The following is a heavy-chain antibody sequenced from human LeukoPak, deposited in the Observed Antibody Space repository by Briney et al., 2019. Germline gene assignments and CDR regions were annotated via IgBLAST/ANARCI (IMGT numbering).Heavy chain of an antibody. CDR2: TWYDGSSE. V-gene: IGHV3-33*06. J-gene: IGHJ4*02. D-gene: IGHD3-10*01. CDR1: GFTFSAHG. Sequence: PGRSLRLSCAASGFTFSAHGMHWVRQAPGKGLEWVALTWYDGSSEYYAASVKGRLATSRDNSKNTLYLQMNSLRAEDTAVYYCAKDRGVVRGVDYWGQGTLVTVSS. CDR3: AKDRGVVRGVDY.